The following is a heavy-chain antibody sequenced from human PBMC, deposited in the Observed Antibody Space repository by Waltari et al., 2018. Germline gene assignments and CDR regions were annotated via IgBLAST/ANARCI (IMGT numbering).Heavy chain of an antibody. CDR1: VFPFCIHS. V-gene: IGHV3-23*01. J-gene: IGHJ6*02. Sequence: EVQLLESGGGLSQPGGSLSLSCSASVFPFCIHSVSRVRQAPGKGLQWVSGVNIDGGWTYYANSVRGRFTISRDNSKNTLYLQMYSLRAEDTAIYYCAKSLEPDRLRYGMDVWGQGTTVTVSS. D-gene: IGHD6-6*01. CDR2: VNIDGGWT. CDR3: AKSLEPDRLRYGMDV.